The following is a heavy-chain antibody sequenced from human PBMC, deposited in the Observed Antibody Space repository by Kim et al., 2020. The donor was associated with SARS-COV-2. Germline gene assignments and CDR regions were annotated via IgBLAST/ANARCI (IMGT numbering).Heavy chain of an antibody. CDR1: GFIFSNYG. Sequence: GGSLRLSCAASGFIFSNYGMNWVRLTPGTGPEYISYISSSSSTIYYAASVRGRFTISRDNAKNSLYLQMNSLRVEDTAVYYCARDGGSTWYGGHPFDNWG. CDR3: ARDGGSTWYGGHPFDN. CDR2: ISSSSSTI. V-gene: IGHV3-48*04. D-gene: IGHD6-13*01. J-gene: IGHJ4*01.